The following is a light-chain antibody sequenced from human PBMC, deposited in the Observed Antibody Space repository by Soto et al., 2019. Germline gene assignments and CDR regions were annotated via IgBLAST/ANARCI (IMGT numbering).Light chain of an antibody. CDR3: SSYAGNNNFVV. CDR1: SSDVGGYNF. CDR2: EAN. Sequence: QSVLTQPPSASGSPGQSVTISCTGTSSDVGGYNFVSWYQQHPGKAPKLMIYEANKRPSGVPDRFSGSKSGNTASLTVSGLQAEDEADYYCSSYAGNNNFVVFGGGTKLTVL. J-gene: IGLJ2*01. V-gene: IGLV2-8*01.